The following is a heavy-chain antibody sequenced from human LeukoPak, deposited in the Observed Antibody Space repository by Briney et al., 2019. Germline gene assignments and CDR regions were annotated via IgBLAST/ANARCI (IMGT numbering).Heavy chain of an antibody. CDR3: AKDARGYSYSKPYYYYYYMDV. Sequence: PGGSLRLSCAASGFTFSSYWMSWVRQAPGKGLEWVAVISYDGSNKYYADSVKGRFTISRDNSKNTLYLQMNSLRAEDTAVYYCAKDARGYSYSKPYYYYYYMDVWGKGTTVTVSS. J-gene: IGHJ6*03. V-gene: IGHV3-30*18. CDR1: GFTFSSYW. D-gene: IGHD5-18*01. CDR2: ISYDGSNK.